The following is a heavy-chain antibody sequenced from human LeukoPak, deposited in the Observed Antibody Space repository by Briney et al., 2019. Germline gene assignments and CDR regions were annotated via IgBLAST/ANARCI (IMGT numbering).Heavy chain of an antibody. V-gene: IGHV3-20*04. J-gene: IGHJ4*02. CDR3: ARGSPLYFDY. CDR1: GFTFSSYS. Sequence: GGSLRLSCAASGFTFSSYSMNWVRQAPGKGLEWVSGINWNGGSTGYVDSVKGRFTISRDNAKNSLYLQMNSLRAEDTALYYCARGSPLYFDYWGQGTLVTVSS. CDR2: INWNGGST.